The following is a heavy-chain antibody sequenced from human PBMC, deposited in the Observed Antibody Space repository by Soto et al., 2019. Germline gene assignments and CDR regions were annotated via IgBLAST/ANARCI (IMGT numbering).Heavy chain of an antibody. V-gene: IGHV1-46*01. CDR2: INPSGGST. CDR1: GYTFTSYY. J-gene: IGHJ4*02. CDR3: ARDITPDGGDYSFDY. Sequence: RASVKVSCKASGYTFTSYYMHWVRQAPGQGLEWMGIINPSGGSTSYAQKFQGRVTMTRDTSTSTVYMELSSLRSEDTAVYYCARDITPDGGDYSFDYWGQGTLVTVAS. D-gene: IGHD4-17*01.